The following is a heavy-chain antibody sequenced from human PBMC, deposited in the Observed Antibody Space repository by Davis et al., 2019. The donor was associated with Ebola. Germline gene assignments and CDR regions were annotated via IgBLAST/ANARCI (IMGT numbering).Heavy chain of an antibody. V-gene: IGHV3-30*14. J-gene: IGHJ2*01. CDR1: GFTFSSYA. CDR2: ISYDGSNK. Sequence: PGGSLRLSCAASGFTFSSYAIHWVRQAPGKGLEWVAVISYDGSNKYYADSVKCRFTISRHNSKNTLYLQINSLRAEDTAVYYCARGYYDSTGNRYFDFWGCGTLVTVSS. CDR3: ARGYYDSTGNRYFDF. D-gene: IGHD3-22*01.